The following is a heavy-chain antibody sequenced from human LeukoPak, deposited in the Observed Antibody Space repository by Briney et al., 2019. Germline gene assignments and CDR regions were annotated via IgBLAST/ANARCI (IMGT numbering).Heavy chain of an antibody. CDR2: IDSSGST. V-gene: IGHV4-59*02. CDR1: GGSVSSYY. D-gene: IGHD6-19*01. J-gene: IGHJ4*02. Sequence: PSETLSLTCTVSGGSVSSYYWSWIRQPPGKGLEWIGYIDSSGSTNYNPSLKSRVTFSFDTSKNQFSLKLSSVTAADAAVYYCATGSVAGHFVYWGQGTLVTVSS. CDR3: ATGSVAGHFVY.